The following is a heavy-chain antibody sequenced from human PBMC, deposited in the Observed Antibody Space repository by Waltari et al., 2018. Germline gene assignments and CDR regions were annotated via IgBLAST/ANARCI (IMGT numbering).Heavy chain of an antibody. CDR2: ISSTSSDI. CDR1: GFTFNTYT. D-gene: IGHD6-13*01. V-gene: IGHV3-21*02. J-gene: IGHJ6*02. Sequence: EVQLVESGGGLVKPGGSLRLSCAASGFTFNTYTMNWVRQAPGKGLGWVSSISSTSSDIYYADSVKGRFTISIDNAKSSLYLQLNSLRAEDTAVYYCAGGYSSYYGMDVWGQGTTVTVSS. CDR3: AGGYSSYYGMDV.